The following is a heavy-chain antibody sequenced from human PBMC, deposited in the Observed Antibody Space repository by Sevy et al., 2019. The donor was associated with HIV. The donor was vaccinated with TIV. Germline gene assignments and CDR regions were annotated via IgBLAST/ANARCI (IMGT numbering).Heavy chain of an antibody. CDR3: VGRGRSYFDY. V-gene: IGHV4-4*07. J-gene: IGHJ4*02. D-gene: IGHD1-26*01. Sequence: SETLSLTCSVSGGSISNYYWSWMRQPAGKGLEWIGRIYSSGSTNYNPSLKSRVTMSVDTSKNQFSLNLSSVTAADMAVYYWVGRGRSYFDYWGQGTLVTVSS. CDR1: GGSISNYY. CDR2: IYSSGST.